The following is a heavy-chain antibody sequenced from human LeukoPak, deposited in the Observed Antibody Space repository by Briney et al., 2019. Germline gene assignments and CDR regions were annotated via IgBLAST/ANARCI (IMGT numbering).Heavy chain of an antibody. CDR1: GFTFSDYY. CDR2: ISSSSSSYT. V-gene: IGHV3-11*06. D-gene: IGHD5-12*01. CDR3: ARDTEYSGYDWTY. J-gene: IGHJ4*02. Sequence: GGSLRLSCAASGFTFSDYYMSWIRQAPGKGLEWVSYISSSSSSYTNYADSVKGRFTISRDNDMNSLYLQMNSLRAEDTAVYYCARDTEYSGYDWTYWGQGTLVTVSS.